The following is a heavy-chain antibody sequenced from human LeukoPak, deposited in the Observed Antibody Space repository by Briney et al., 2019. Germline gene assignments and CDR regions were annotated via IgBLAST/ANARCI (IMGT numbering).Heavy chain of an antibody. D-gene: IGHD1-26*01. V-gene: IGHV3-48*01. CDR2: ISSSSSTI. CDR3: ARASLYSGSQNFDY. Sequence: PGGSLRLSCAASGFTFSSYRMNWVRQAPGKGLEWVSYISSSSSTIYYADSAKGRFTISRDNAKNSLYLQMNSLRAEDTAVYYCARASLYSGSQNFDYWGQGTLVTVSS. J-gene: IGHJ4*02. CDR1: GFTFSSYR.